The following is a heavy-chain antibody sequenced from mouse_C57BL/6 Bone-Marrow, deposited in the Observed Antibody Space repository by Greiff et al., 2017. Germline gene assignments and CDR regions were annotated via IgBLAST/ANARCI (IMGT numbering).Heavy chain of an antibody. D-gene: IGHD4-1*01. V-gene: IGHV5-6*01. Sequence: EVKLVESGGDLVKPGGSLKLSCAASGFTFSSYGMSWVRQTPDKRLEWVATISSGGSYTYYPDSVKGRFTISRDNAKNTLYLQMSSLKSEETAMYYCSRLNWAWFAYWGQGTLVTVSA. J-gene: IGHJ3*01. CDR3: SRLNWAWFAY. CDR1: GFTFSSYG. CDR2: ISSGGSYT.